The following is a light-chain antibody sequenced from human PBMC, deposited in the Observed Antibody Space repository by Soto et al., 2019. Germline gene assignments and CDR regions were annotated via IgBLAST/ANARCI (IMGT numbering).Light chain of an antibody. Sequence: SYELTQPPSVSVSPGQTATITCSGHNLGNYYASWYQQKAGQSPMLVIYENLRRPSGIPERFSGTNSGNTATLTISGTQAIDEADYYCQAWDAYSVVFGGGTKLTVL. CDR3: QAWDAYSVV. CDR2: ENL. J-gene: IGLJ2*01. V-gene: IGLV3-1*01. CDR1: NLGNYY.